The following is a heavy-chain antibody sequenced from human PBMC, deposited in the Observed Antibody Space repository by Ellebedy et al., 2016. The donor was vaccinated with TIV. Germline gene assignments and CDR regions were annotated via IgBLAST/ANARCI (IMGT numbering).Heavy chain of an antibody. CDR2: ISTSGGST. D-gene: IGHD1-14*01. J-gene: IGHJ6*02. CDR1: GFTFTSYA. CDR3: ARHQGSDHRKGMDV. V-gene: IGHV3-23*01. Sequence: PGGSLRLSCAASGFTFTSYAMSWVRQAPGKGLEWLSGISTSGGSTYYADSVRGRFTISRDNSDNTLYLQMSSLRAEDTAIYYCARHQGSDHRKGMDVWGQGTTVTVSS.